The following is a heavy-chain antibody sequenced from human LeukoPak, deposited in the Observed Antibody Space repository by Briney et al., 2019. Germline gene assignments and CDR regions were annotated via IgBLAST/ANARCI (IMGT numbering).Heavy chain of an antibody. J-gene: IGHJ4*02. Sequence: GGSLRLSCAASGFTFSSYAMSWVRQAPGKGLEWVSVIYSGGDTYYADSVKGRFTISRDNSKNMIYLEMSSLKAEDTAVYYCAKERSLEIAVAGTIFDYWGQGTLVTVSS. CDR1: GFTFSSYA. CDR2: IYSGGDT. D-gene: IGHD6-19*01. CDR3: AKERSLEIAVAGTIFDY. V-gene: IGHV3-66*01.